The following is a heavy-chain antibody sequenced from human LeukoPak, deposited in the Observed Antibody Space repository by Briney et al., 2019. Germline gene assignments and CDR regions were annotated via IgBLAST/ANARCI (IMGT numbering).Heavy chain of an antibody. D-gene: IGHD6-13*01. Sequence: GGSLRLSCAASGFSFSIYAMSWLRQAPGKGLEWISGISVSGGNTYYADSVKGRFTFSRDNSKNTMYLQMNSLRAEDTAVYYCAKALLCPSSLQCFFDYWGQGTLVTVSS. CDR1: GFSFSIYA. CDR2: ISVSGGNT. V-gene: IGHV3-23*01. CDR3: AKALLCPSSLQCFFDY. J-gene: IGHJ4*02.